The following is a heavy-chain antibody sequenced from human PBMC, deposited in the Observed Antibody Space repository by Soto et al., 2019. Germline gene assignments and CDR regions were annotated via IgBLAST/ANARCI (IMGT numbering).Heavy chain of an antibody. CDR2: IYYSGST. CDR3: ARPFYYYYYMDV. Sequence: SETLSLTCTVSGGSISSISYYWGWIRQPPGKGLEWIGSIYYSGSTYYNPSLKSRVTISVDTSKNQFSLKLSSVTAADTAVYYCARPFYYYYYMDVWGKGTTVTVSS. CDR1: GGSISSISYY. V-gene: IGHV4-39*01. J-gene: IGHJ6*03.